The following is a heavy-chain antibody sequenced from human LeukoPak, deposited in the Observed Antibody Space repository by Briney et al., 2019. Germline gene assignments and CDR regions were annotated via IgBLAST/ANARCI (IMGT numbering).Heavy chain of an antibody. CDR3: ARTLWFWEFDFDY. Sequence: GGSLRLSCAASGFTFSDYYMSWIRQAPGKGLEWVSYISSSSSYTNYADSVKGRFTISRDNAKNSLYLQMNSLRAEDTAVYYCARTLWFWEFDFDYWGQGTLVTVSS. CDR1: GFTFSDYY. V-gene: IGHV3-11*06. J-gene: IGHJ4*02. CDR2: ISSSSSYT. D-gene: IGHD3-10*01.